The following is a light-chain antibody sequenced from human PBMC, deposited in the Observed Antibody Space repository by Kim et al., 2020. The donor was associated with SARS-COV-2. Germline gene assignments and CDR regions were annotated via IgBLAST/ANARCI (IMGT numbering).Light chain of an antibody. CDR1: QSISNY. V-gene: IGKV1-39*01. Sequence: DIQMTQSPSSLSASVGDRVTITCRPSQSISNYLNWYQQRPGKAPKLLIYTASTLQSGVPSRFSGSGSGTVFTLTISRLQPEDFATYLCQQTYTTPPWTFGQGTKVDI. CDR3: QQTYTTPPWT. CDR2: TAS. J-gene: IGKJ1*01.